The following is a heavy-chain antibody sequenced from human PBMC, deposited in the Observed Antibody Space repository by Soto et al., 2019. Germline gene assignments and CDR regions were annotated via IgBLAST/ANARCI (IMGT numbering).Heavy chain of an antibody. CDR2: INPSGGST. J-gene: IGHJ4*02. V-gene: IGHV1-46*01. D-gene: IGHD5-18*01. Sequence: ASGGTFSRPYIAWVRQAPGQGLEWMGIINPSGGSTSYAQKFQGRVTMTRDTSTSTVYMELSSLRSEDTAVYYCARGQPGGYSYGYYLYYCGQRPLVT. CDR3: ARGQPGGYSYGYYLYY. CDR1: GGTFSRPY.